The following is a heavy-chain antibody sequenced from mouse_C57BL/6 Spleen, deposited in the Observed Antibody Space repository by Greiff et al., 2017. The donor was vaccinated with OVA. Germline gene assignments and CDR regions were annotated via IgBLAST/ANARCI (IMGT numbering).Heavy chain of an antibody. CDR3: ARSGFITTVVEYFDV. CDR2: IYPRSGNT. V-gene: IGHV1-81*01. CDR1: GYTFTSYG. D-gene: IGHD1-1*01. J-gene: IGHJ1*03. Sequence: QVQLQQSGAELARPGASVKLSCKASGYTFTSYGISWVKQRTGQGLEWIGEIYPRSGNTYYNEKFKGKATLTADKPSSTAYMELRSLTSEDSAVYFCARSGFITTVVEYFDVWGTGTTVTVSS.